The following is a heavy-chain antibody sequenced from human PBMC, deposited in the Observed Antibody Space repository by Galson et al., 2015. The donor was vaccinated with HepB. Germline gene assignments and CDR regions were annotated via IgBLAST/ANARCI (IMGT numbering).Heavy chain of an antibody. CDR1: GLTFSSFV. CDR2: ISYDGSNT. J-gene: IGHJ4*02. Sequence: SLRLSCAASGLTFSSFVMHWVRQAPGKGLEWVAVISYDGSNTYYADSVKGRFTISRDNSRNTLDLQMSSLRADDTAVYYCAKGWGTYMSPLDYWGQGTRVTVSS. V-gene: IGHV3-30*18. D-gene: IGHD1-26*01. CDR3: AKGWGTYMSPLDY.